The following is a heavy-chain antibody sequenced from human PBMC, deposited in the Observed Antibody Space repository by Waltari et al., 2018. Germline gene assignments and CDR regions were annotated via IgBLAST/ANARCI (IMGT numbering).Heavy chain of an antibody. V-gene: IGHV5-51*01. CDR1: GYSFTSYW. CDR3: ARVLVGAGYSSSWYSYWYFDL. J-gene: IGHJ2*01. D-gene: IGHD6-13*01. CDR2: IYPGDSDT. Sequence: EVQLVQSGAEVKKPGESLKISCKGSGYSFTSYWIGWVRQMPGKGLEWMGFIYPGDSDTRYSPSFKGQVTSSADKSSSTAYLQWNSLRAEDTAVYYCARVLVGAGYSSSWYSYWYFDLWGRGTLVTVSS.